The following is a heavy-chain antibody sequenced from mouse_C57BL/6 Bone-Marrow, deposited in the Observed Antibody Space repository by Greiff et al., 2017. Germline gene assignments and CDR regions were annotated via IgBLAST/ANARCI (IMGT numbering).Heavy chain of an antibody. J-gene: IGHJ3*01. CDR2: ISYDGSN. Sequence: EVKLQESGPGLVKPSQSLSLTCSVTGYSITSGYYWNWIRQFPGNKLEWMGYISYDGSNNYNPSLKNRISITRDTSKNQFFLKLNSVTTEDTATYYCARGRSRSAWFAYWGQGTLVTVSA. V-gene: IGHV3-6*01. CDR3: ARGRSRSAWFAY. CDR1: GYSITSGYY.